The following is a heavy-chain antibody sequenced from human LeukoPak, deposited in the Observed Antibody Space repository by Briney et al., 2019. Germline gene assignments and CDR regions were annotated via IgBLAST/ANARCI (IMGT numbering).Heavy chain of an antibody. CDR3: AREDSYGYPDAFDI. D-gene: IGHD5-18*01. Sequence: PGGSLRLSCAASGFTFSSYALNWVRQAPGKGLVWVSRINSDGSSTSYADSVKGRFTISRDNAKNTLYLQMNSLRAEDTAVYYCAREDSYGYPDAFDIWGQGTMVTVSS. J-gene: IGHJ3*02. V-gene: IGHV3-74*01. CDR2: INSDGSST. CDR1: GFTFSSYA.